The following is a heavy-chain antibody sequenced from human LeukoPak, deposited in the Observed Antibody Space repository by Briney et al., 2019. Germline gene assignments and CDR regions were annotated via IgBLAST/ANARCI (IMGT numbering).Heavy chain of an antibody. V-gene: IGHV3-21*01. J-gene: IGHJ6*03. CDR3: ARVVGSSGWYWEPYYMDV. CDR1: GFTFSSYS. D-gene: IGHD6-19*01. Sequence: GGSLRLSCAASGFTFSSYSMNWVRQAPGKGLEWVSSISSSSSYIYYADSVKGRFTISRDNAKNSLYLQMNSLRAEDTAVYYCARVVGSSGWYWEPYYMDVWGKGTTVTVSS. CDR2: ISSSSSYI.